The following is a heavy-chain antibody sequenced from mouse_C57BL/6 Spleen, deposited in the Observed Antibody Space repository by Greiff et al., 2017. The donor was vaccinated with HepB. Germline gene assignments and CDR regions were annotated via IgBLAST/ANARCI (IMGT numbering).Heavy chain of an antibody. D-gene: IGHD1-1*01. CDR2: INPNNGGT. CDR1: GYTFTDYY. J-gene: IGHJ1*03. V-gene: IGHV1-26*01. CDR3: ARYQGDYYGSSYGYFDV. Sequence: VQLQQSGPELVKPGASVKISCKASGYTFTDYYMNWVKQSHGKSLEWIGDINPNNGGTSYNQKFKGKATLTVDKSSSTAYMELRSLTSEDSAVYYCARYQGDYYGSSYGYFDVWGTGTTVTVSS.